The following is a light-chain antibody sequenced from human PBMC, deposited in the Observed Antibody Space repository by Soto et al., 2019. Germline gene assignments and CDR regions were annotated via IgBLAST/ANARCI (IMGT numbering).Light chain of an antibody. CDR3: QQRSSWT. CDR2: DAS. J-gene: IGKJ1*01. CDR1: KSVSSF. Sequence: EIVLTQSPATLSLSPGERATLSCRASKSVSSFLGWYQKKPGHASRLLIYDASNRAPGIPVRFSGSGSGTDFTLTISSLEPEDFAVYYCQQRSSWTFGQGTKVDIK. V-gene: IGKV3-11*01.